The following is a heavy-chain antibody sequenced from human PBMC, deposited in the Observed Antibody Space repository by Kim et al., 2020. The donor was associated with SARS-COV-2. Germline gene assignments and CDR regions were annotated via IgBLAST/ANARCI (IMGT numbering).Heavy chain of an antibody. Sequence: ASVKVSCKASGYTFTSYDINWVRQATGQGLEWMGWMNPNSGNTGYAQKFQGRVTMTRNTSISTAYMELSSLRSEDTAVYYCARARSDYDFWSGYSFFYYYYYMDVWGKGTTVTVSS. V-gene: IGHV1-8*01. D-gene: IGHD3-3*01. CDR3: ARARSDYDFWSGYSFFYYYYYMDV. CDR2: MNPNSGNT. J-gene: IGHJ6*03. CDR1: GYTFTSYD.